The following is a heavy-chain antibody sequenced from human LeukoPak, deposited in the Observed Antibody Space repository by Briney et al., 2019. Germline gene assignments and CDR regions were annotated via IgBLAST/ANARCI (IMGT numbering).Heavy chain of an antibody. CDR3: VIRDSGSYH. Sequence: GGSLRLSCSASGPTLSNYAFHWVRQAPGKGLEYVSAMDTNGIGKYYADSVKGRFTISRDTSRNTLYLQMSSLRIEDSDVYYCVIRDSGSYHWGQGTLVTVSS. CDR1: GPTLSNYA. D-gene: IGHD1-26*01. CDR2: MDTNGIGK. V-gene: IGHV3-64D*06. J-gene: IGHJ5*02.